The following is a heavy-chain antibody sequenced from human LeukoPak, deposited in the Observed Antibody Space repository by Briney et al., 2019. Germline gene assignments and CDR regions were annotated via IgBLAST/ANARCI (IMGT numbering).Heavy chain of an antibody. V-gene: IGHV1-18*01. CDR3: ARGVGMITFGGVIGNYFDY. Sequence: ASVKVSCKASGYTFTSYGISWVRLAPGQGLEWMGWISAYNANTNYAQKLQGRVTMTTDTSTSTAYMELRSLRSDDTAVYYCARGVGMITFGGVIGNYFDYWGQGTLVTVSS. J-gene: IGHJ4*02. D-gene: IGHD3-16*02. CDR1: GYTFTSYG. CDR2: ISAYNANT.